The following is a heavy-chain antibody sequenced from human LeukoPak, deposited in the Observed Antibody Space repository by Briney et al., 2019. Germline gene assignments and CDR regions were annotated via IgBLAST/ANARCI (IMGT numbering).Heavy chain of an antibody. CDR3: ARVASDSSGWYHFDH. Sequence: GGSLRLSCVASGFTFSHYPLHWVRQAPGKGLEWVAVISYDGGNTYYADSVKGRFTISRDNSKSTLYLEMNSLRAEDTAMYYCARVASDSSGWYHFDHWGQGTLVTVSS. J-gene: IGHJ4*02. CDR2: ISYDGGNT. V-gene: IGHV3-30*14. CDR1: GFTFSHYP. D-gene: IGHD6-19*01.